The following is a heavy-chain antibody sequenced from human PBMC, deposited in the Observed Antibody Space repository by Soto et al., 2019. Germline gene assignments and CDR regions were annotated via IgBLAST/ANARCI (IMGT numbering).Heavy chain of an antibody. V-gene: IGHV3-23*01. Sequence: GGSLRLSCAASGFTFSSFAMSWVRQAPGKGLEWVSAISGSGGSTYYADSVKGRFTISRDNSKNTLYLQMNSLRAEDTAVYYCAKVVDSGSYYFDYWGQGTLVTVSS. CDR3: AKVVDSGSYYFDY. J-gene: IGHJ4*02. D-gene: IGHD1-26*01. CDR1: GFTFSSFA. CDR2: ISGSGGST.